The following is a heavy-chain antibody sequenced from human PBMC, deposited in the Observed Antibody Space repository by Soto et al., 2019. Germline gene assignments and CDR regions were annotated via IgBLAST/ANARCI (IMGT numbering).Heavy chain of an antibody. CDR3: ARGQRFSDWFDP. D-gene: IGHD3-3*01. CDR2: VYSSGGT. J-gene: IGHJ5*02. CDR1: GGSMSSYY. Sequence: SETLSLTCTVSGGSMSSYYWTWIRQPAGKGLEWIGRVYSSGGTHYNPSLKSRVTISLDTSKNQFSLRLLSVTDADTAVYYCARGQRFSDWFDPWGQGTLVTVSS. V-gene: IGHV4-4*07.